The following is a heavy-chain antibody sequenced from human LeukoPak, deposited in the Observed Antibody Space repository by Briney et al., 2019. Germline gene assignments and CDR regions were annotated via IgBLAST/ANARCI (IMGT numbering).Heavy chain of an antibody. Sequence: SETLSLTCSVSGVSISNYYWSWIRQSAGKGLEWIGRVSINGGSNYNPSLTSRVSMSIDTSKSQFSLRLTYVTAANTAVYYCARGPLMSAGGGVDPWGQGTLVAVSS. V-gene: IGHV4-4*07. D-gene: IGHD2-8*02. CDR2: VSINGGS. J-gene: IGHJ5*02. CDR3: ARGPLMSAGGGVDP. CDR1: GVSISNYY.